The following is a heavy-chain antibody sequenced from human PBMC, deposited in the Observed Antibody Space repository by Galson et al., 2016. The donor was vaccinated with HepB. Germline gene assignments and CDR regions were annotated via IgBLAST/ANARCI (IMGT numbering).Heavy chain of an antibody. D-gene: IGHD1-7*01. J-gene: IGHJ4*02. CDR2: IRKDGDVK. Sequence: SLRLSCAASGFSFSTYWMSWVRQAPGKGLEWVANIRKDGDVKDYGASVRGRFTISRDNAMNSLYLQMDDLSPEDTAVYYCVRDSSWNYNYWGQRALVTVSS. CDR1: GFSFSTYW. CDR3: VRDSSWNYNY. V-gene: IGHV3-7*01.